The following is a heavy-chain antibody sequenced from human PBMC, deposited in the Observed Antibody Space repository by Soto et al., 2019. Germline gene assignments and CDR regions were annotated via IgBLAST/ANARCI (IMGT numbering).Heavy chain of an antibody. J-gene: IGHJ4*02. CDR3: VHSFYDLSGPSLFDY. CDR2: IYWDDDR. CDR1: GFSLTTTGVG. D-gene: IGHD3-22*01. V-gene: IGHV2-5*02. Sequence: QITLKESGPTLVKPTQTLTLTCTFSGFSLTTTGVGVGWIRQPPGKALEWLALIYWDDDRRQSPSLKSRLTITRDTSKNQVVLTLTNMDPVDTATYYCVHSFYDLSGPSLFDYWGQGTLVTVSS.